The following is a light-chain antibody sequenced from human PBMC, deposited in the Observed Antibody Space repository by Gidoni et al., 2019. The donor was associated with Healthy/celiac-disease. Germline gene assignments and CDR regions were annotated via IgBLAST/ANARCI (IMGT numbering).Light chain of an antibody. J-gene: IGKJ5*01. CDR1: QSISSW. CDR3: QQYNSYSLT. Sequence: DIQMTQSPSTLSASVGDRVTITCRASQSISSWLAWYQQKPGKAPKLLIYKASSLESGVPSRFSGSGSGTEFTLTISSLQPDDFATYYCQQYNSYSLTFGQXTRLEIK. V-gene: IGKV1-5*03. CDR2: KAS.